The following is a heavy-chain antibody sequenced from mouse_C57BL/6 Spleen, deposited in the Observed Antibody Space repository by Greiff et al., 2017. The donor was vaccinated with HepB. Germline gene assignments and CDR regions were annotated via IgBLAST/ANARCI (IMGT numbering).Heavy chain of an antibody. CDR2: INPNNGGT. D-gene: IGHD1-1*01. CDR1: GYTFTDYY. V-gene: IGHV1-26*01. CDR3: ARQLDYYYGSSYSLDY. Sequence: VQLQQSGPELVKPGASVKISCKASGYTFTDYYMNWVKQSHGKSLEWIGDINPNNGGTSYNQKFKGKATLTVDKSSSTAYMELRSLTSEDSAVYYCARQLDYYYGSSYSLDYWGQGTTLTVSS. J-gene: IGHJ2*01.